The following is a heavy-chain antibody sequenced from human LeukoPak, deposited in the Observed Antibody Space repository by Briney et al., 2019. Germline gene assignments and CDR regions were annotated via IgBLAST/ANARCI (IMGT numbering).Heavy chain of an antibody. D-gene: IGHD4-11*01. V-gene: IGHV4-38-2*01. CDR2: IYHSGST. Sequence: SETLSLTCAVSGYSISSGYYWGWIRQPPGKGLEWIGSIYHSGSTYYNPSLKSRVTISVETFKNQFSLKLSSGTAADTAVYYCAGPRGSSNGAFDIWGQGTMVTVSS. J-gene: IGHJ3*02. CDR1: GYSISSGYY. CDR3: AGPRGSSNGAFDI.